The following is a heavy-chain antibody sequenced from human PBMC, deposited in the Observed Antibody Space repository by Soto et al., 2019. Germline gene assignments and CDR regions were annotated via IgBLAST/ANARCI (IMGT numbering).Heavy chain of an antibody. J-gene: IGHJ5*02. Sequence: LRLSCAASGFTFSSYAMSWVRQAPGKGLEWVSAISGSGGSTYYVDSVKGRFTISRDNSKNTLYLQMNSLRAEDTAVYYCADSLRGFPTVNWFDPWGQGTLVTVSS. CDR1: GFTFSSYA. CDR2: ISGSGGST. V-gene: IGHV3-23*01. CDR3: ADSLRGFPTVNWFDP. D-gene: IGHD3-16*02.